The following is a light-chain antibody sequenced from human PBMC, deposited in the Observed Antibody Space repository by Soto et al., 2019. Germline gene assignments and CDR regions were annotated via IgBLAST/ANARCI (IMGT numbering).Light chain of an antibody. J-gene: IGLJ1*01. CDR1: SSNIGTSS. V-gene: IGLV1-44*01. Sequence: QAVVTQPHSASGTPGQRVTISCSGSSSNIGTSSVHWFQQLPGTAPKLLISTTNQRPSGVPERFSGSKSGTSASLAISGRQSEDEAEYYCAAWDDSLNGHVFGTGTKLTVL. CDR3: AAWDDSLNGHV. CDR2: TTN.